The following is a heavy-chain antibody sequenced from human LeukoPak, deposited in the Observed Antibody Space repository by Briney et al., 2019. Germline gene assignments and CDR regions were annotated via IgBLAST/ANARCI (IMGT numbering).Heavy chain of an antibody. D-gene: IGHD3-16*01. CDR3: ARDAQNVWGINDYFDY. V-gene: IGHV1-46*01. J-gene: IGHJ4*02. Sequence: PSGGSTSYAQKFQGRVTMTRDTSTSTVYMELSSLRSEDTAVYYCARDAQNVWGINDYFDYWGQGTLVTVSS. CDR2: PSGGST.